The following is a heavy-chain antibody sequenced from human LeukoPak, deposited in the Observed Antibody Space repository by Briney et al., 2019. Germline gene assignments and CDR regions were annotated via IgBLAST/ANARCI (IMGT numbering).Heavy chain of an antibody. CDR3: AKHLHLWASFDS. CDR2: IGTSNAGT. D-gene: IGHD5-18*01. J-gene: IGHJ4*02. V-gene: IGHV3-23*01. CDR1: GFTSSSST. Sequence: GGSLRLSCAASGFTSSSSTTSWVRQAPGKGLEWVSTIGTSNAGTYYADSVKGRFTISRDNPRNTLYLHMTSLRAEDTAIYYCAKHLHLWASFDSWGQGTLVTVSS.